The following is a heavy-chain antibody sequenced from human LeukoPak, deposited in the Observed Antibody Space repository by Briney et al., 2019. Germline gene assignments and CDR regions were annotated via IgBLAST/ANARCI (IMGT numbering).Heavy chain of an antibody. CDR2: IRISSSYI. D-gene: IGHD4-17*01. CDR3: ARDEDPDYGDYGSNGMDV. CDR1: GLSFSTNS. Sequence: GGSLTPSRAASGLSFSTNSINCDSQPPRGWIGWVSSIRISSSYIYYADSVKGRFNISRDNAKNSLYLQMNSLRAEDTAVYYCARDEDPDYGDYGSNGMDVWGQGTTVTVSS. V-gene: IGHV3-21*01. J-gene: IGHJ6*02.